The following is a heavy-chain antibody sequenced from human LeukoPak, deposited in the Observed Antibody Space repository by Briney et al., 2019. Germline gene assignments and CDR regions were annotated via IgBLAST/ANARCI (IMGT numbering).Heavy chain of an antibody. J-gene: IGHJ4*02. Sequence: SETLSLTCSVSVGAISRGDHYWTWIRQPPGGGLEWMGFITLYSDTTSYNPSLKSRLMISDDTSKKQLSLALMSVTAADTAVYSCASGFGYDFALYWRQGILVTVSS. V-gene: IGHV4-30-4*01. CDR1: VGAISRGDHY. CDR3: ASGFGYDFALY. D-gene: IGHD1-20*01. CDR2: ITLYSDTT.